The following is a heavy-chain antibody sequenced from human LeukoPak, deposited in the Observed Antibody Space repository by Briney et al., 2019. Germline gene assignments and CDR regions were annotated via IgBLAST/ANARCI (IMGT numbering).Heavy chain of an antibody. J-gene: IGHJ4*02. CDR2: IHYSGST. CDR3: ARQHYVGSFGFSGY. Sequence: PSETLSLTCIVSGGSITNSNYYWGWVRQPPGKGLQWIGSIHYSGSTYYNPSLKSRITISVDTSKNQFSLKLSSVTAADTAVYFCARQHYVGSFGFSGYWGQGTLVTVSS. V-gene: IGHV4-39*01. D-gene: IGHD3-10*01. CDR1: GGSITNSNYY.